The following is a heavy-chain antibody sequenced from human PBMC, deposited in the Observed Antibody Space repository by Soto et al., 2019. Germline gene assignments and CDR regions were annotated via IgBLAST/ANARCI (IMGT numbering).Heavy chain of an antibody. Sequence: QITLKESGPTLGKPTQTLTLTCTFSGFSLTTSGVGGGWIRQPPGKALEWLALIYWNDDKRFSPSLKSRLTITKDTSKNQVVLTISNMDPVDTATSSCAYKGSLSDSNGYFYYFDYGGQGTLVTVSS. CDR2: IYWNDDK. V-gene: IGHV2-5*01. CDR1: GFSLTTSGVG. J-gene: IGHJ4*02. CDR3: AYKGSLSDSNGYFYYFDY. D-gene: IGHD3-22*01.